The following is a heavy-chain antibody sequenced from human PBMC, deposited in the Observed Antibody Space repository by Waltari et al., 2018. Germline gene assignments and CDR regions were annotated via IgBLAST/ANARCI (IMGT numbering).Heavy chain of an antibody. D-gene: IGHD3-3*01. V-gene: IGHV4-34*01. CDR3: ARANTIFGVIRTWYYMDV. CDR1: GGSFSGYS. J-gene: IGHJ6*03. Sequence: QVQLQQWGAGLLKPSETLSLTFVVPGGSFSGYSWSWIRRPPGKGLEWIGEINHSARTNYNPSLKSRVTISIDTSKIQFSLKLRSVTVADTAVYYCARANTIFGVIRTWYYMDVWGKGTPVTVSS. CDR2: INHSART.